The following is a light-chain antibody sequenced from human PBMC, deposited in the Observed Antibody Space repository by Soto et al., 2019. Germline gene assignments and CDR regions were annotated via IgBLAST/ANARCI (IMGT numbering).Light chain of an antibody. Sequence: EIVMTQSPATLSVAPGERATLSCRASQNIGTNLAWYQQKPGQPPRLLFFGASTRATGVPARFSGSGSGTEFTLTINSLQSEDFATYYCQQYNSYFFGGGTKVEIK. V-gene: IGKV3-15*01. CDR3: QQYNSYF. CDR1: QNIGTN. CDR2: GAS. J-gene: IGKJ4*01.